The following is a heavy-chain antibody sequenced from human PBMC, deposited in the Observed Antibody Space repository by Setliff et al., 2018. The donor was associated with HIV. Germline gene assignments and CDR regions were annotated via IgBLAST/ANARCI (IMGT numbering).Heavy chain of an antibody. J-gene: IGHJ3*02. Sequence: GESLKISCKASGYIFTNYWIGWVRQMPGKGLEWVGVVYPGDSATRYGPSFQGQVSISADWSITTAYLQWDSLKASDTAMYYCARQGDYHILTGYYSGPHDAFDIWGQGTMVTVSS. D-gene: IGHD3-9*01. CDR3: ARQGDYHILTGYYSGPHDAFDI. CDR2: VYPGDSAT. CDR1: GYIFTNYW. V-gene: IGHV5-51*01.